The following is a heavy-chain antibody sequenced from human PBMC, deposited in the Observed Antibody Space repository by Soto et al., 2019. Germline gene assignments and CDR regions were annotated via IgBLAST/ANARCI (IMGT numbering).Heavy chain of an antibody. Sequence: EELVESGGNLVQPGGSLRLSCAASGITLRNYWIHWVRQAPGKGLVWVSRIDSAGSGTSYADSVKGRFTISRDDAKNTVYLQMNSLRAEDTAVYYCATVFDFWGKGTLVTVSS. CDR3: ATVFDF. CDR2: IDSAGSGT. CDR1: GITLRNYW. J-gene: IGHJ4*02. V-gene: IGHV3-74*01.